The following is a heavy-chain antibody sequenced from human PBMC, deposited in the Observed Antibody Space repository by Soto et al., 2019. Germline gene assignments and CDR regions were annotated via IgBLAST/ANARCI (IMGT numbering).Heavy chain of an antibody. J-gene: IGHJ4*02. V-gene: IGHV4-61*01. CDR1: DASVWSDSYF. CDR3: ARSVVRVTVDL. Sequence: SETLSLTCTVSDASVWSDSYFWTWIRQPPGKGLEWIAYISHTGDTNYNPSLKSRVTISIATSRNQFSLTVTSVTAADTAVYCCARSVVRVTVDLWGQGSLVTVTS. D-gene: IGHD1-26*01. CDR2: ISHTGDT.